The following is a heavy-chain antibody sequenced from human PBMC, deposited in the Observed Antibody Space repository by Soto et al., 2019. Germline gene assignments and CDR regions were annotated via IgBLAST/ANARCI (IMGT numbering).Heavy chain of an antibody. Sequence: SETLSLTCTVSGGSIRVQSYYWTWIRQTPGKGLEWVGSSYYSGTSYFNPALKGRVTISVDTSTNQFSLRLTSVTAADTAVYYCTRRYNWNDYYFDYMGPGNPGHRLL. CDR3: TRRYNWNDYYFDY. V-gene: IGHV4-39*01. J-gene: IGHJ4*02. CDR1: GGSIRVQSYY. D-gene: IGHD1-20*01. CDR2: SYYSGTS.